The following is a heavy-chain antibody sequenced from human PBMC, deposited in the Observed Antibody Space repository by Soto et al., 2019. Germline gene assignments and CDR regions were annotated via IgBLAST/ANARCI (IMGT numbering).Heavy chain of an antibody. V-gene: IGHV3-30-3*01. CDR2: ISYDGSNK. CDR1: GFTFSSYA. Sequence: PGGPLRLSCAASGFTFSSYAMHWVRQAPGKGLEWVAVISYDGSNKYYADSVKGRFTISRDNSKNTLYLQMNSLRAEDTAVYYCARWGCMVPAALCGAYYYYYGMDVWGQGTTVTVSS. D-gene: IGHD2-2*01. CDR3: ARWGCMVPAALCGAYYYYYGMDV. J-gene: IGHJ6*02.